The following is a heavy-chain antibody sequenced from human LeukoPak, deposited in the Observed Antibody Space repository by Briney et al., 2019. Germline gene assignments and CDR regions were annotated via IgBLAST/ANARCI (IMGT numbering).Heavy chain of an antibody. CDR1: GYTFTSYD. D-gene: IGHD6-6*01. V-gene: IGHV1-18*01. CDR2: ISAYNGNT. J-gene: IGHJ2*01. CDR3: ARDTEYSSSSSYWYFDL. Sequence: ASVKVSCKASGYTFTSYDINWVRQAPGQGLEWMGWISAYNGNTNYAQKHQGRVTMTTDPSTSTAYMEQRSLRSDDTAVYYCARDTEYSSSSSYWYFDLWGRGTLVTVSS.